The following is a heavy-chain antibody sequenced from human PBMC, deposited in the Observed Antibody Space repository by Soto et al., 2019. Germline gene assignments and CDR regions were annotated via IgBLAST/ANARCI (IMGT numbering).Heavy chain of an antibody. CDR3: ARGQDYYYYYMDV. CDR1: GFTFSSYG. J-gene: IGHJ6*03. CDR2: IWYDGSNK. V-gene: IGHV3-33*01. Sequence: QVQLVESGGGVVQPGRSLRLSCAASGFTFSSYGMHWVRQAPGKGLEWVAVIWYDGSNKYYADSVKGRFTISRDNSKNTLYLQMNSLRAEDTAVYYCARGQDYYYYYMDVWGKGTMVTVSS.